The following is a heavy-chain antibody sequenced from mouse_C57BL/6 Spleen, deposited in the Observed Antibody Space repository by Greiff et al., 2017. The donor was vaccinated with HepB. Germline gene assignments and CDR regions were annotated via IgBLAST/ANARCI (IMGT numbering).Heavy chain of an antibody. D-gene: IGHD2-1*01. V-gene: IGHV1-72*01. J-gene: IGHJ2*01. Sequence: QVQLQQPGAELVKPGASVKLSCKASGYTFTSYWMHWVKQRPGRGLEWIGRIDPNSGGTKYNEKFKSKATLTVDKPSSTAYMQQSSQTSEDTAVYDSARDKGMDGNYAFDYWGQGTTLTVSS. CDR2: IDPNSGGT. CDR3: ARDKGMDGNYAFDY. CDR1: GYTFTSYW.